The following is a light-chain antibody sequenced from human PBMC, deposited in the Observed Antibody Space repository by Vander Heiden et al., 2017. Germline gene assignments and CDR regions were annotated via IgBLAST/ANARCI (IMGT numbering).Light chain of an antibody. V-gene: IGKV4-1*01. Sequence: DIVMTQSPDPLPVSLGERATINCKSSQSVLYSSNNKNYLAWYQQKPGQPPKLLIYWASTRESGVPDRFSGSGSGTDFTLTISSLQAEDVAVYYCQQYYSTPITFGQGTRLEIK. CDR3: QQYYSTPIT. J-gene: IGKJ5*01. CDR2: WAS. CDR1: QSVLYSSNNKNY.